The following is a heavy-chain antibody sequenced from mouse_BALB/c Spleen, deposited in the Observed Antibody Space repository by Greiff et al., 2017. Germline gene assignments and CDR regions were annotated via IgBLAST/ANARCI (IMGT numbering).Heavy chain of an antibody. CDR2: IYPGDGDT. D-gene: IGHD2-4*01. V-gene: IGHV1-82*01. J-gene: IGHJ4*01. CDR1: GYAFSSSW. CDR3: ARSDDYAFYAMDY. Sequence: VQLQESGPELVKPGASVKISCKASGYAFSSSWMNWVKQRPGQGLEWIGRIYPGDGDTNYNGKFKGKATLTADKSSSTAYMQLSSLTSVDSAVYFCARSDDYAFYAMDYWGQGTSVTVSS.